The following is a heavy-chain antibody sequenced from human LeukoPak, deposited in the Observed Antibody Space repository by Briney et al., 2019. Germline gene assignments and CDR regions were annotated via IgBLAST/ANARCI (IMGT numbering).Heavy chain of an antibody. J-gene: IGHJ4*02. V-gene: IGHV1-2*06. D-gene: IGHD4-17*01. CDR2: INPNSGGT. CDR1: GYTFTGYY. CDR3: ARDPNQYGDY. Sequence: ASVKVSCKASGYTFTGYYMHWVRQAPGQGLEWMGRINPNSGGTNYAQKFQGRVTMTRDTSTSTVYMELSSLRSEDTAVYYCARDPNQYGDYWGQGTLVTVSS.